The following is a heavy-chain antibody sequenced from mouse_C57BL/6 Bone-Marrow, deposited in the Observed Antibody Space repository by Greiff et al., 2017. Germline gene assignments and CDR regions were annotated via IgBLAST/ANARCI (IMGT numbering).Heavy chain of an antibody. V-gene: IGHV2-9-1*01. J-gene: IGHJ4*01. D-gene: IGHD1-1*01. CDR1: GFSLTSYA. Sequence: VKVEESGPGLVAPSQSLSITCTVSGFSLTSYAISWVRQPPGKGLEWLGVIWTGGGTNYNSALKSRLSISKDNSKSQVFLKMNSLQTDDTARYYCARRGYYGSSYVFHVHYYAMDYWGQGTSVTVSS. CDR2: IWTGGGT. CDR3: ARRGYYGSSYVFHVHYYAMDY.